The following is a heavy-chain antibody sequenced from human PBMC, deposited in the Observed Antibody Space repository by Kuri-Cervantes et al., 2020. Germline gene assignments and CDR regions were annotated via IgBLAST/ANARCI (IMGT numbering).Heavy chain of an antibody. CDR3: ARNTIWFGELARFDP. D-gene: IGHD3-10*01. J-gene: IGHJ5*02. CDR1: GGSISSGGYY. V-gene: IGHV4-31*03. CDR2: IYYSGST. Sequence: SETLSLTCTVSGGSISSGGYYWSWIRQHPGKGLEWIGYIYYSGSTYYNPSLKSRVTISVDTSKNQFSLKLSSVTAADTAVYYCARNTIWFGELARFDPWGQGTLVTVSS.